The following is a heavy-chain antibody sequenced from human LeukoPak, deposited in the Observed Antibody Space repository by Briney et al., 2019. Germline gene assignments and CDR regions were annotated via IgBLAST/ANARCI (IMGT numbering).Heavy chain of an antibody. V-gene: IGHV1-69*04. CDR1: GGTFSSYA. D-gene: IGHD1-26*01. J-gene: IGHJ5*02. CDR2: IIPILGIA. Sequence: SVKVSCKASGGTFSSYAISWVRQAPGQGLEWMGRIIPILGIANYAQKFQGRVAITADKSTSTAYMELSSLRSEDTAVYYCARDLGATQAPNWFDPWGQGTLVTVSS. CDR3: ARDLGATQAPNWFDP.